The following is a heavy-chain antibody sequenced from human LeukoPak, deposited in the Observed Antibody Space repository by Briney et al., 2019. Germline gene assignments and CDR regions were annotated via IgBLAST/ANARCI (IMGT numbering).Heavy chain of an antibody. J-gene: IGHJ6*03. V-gene: IGHV3-20*04. CDR1: RFTFDDYG. D-gene: IGHD3-10*01. CDR2: INWNGGST. CDR3: AKEGDRGEALYYYYMDV. Sequence: GGSLRLSCAASRFTFDDYGMSWVRQAPGKGLEWVSGINWNGGSTGYADSVKGRFTISRDNSKNALYLQMNSLRAEDTADYYCAKEGDRGEALYYYYMDVWGNGTTVTVSS.